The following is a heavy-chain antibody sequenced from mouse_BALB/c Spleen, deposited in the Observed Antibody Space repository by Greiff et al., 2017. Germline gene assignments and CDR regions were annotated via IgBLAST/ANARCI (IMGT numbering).Heavy chain of an antibody. J-gene: IGHJ1*01. CDR3: ARRSMVLWYFDV. V-gene: IGHV5-6-2*01. D-gene: IGHD2-1*01. CDR2: INSNGGST. CDR1: GFTFSSYY. Sequence: EVKLVESGGGLVKLGGSLKLSCAASGFTFSSYYMSWVRQTPEKRLELVAAINSNGGSTYYPDTVKGRFTISRDNAKNTLYLQMSSLKSEDTALYYCARRSMVLWYFDVWGAGTTVTVSS.